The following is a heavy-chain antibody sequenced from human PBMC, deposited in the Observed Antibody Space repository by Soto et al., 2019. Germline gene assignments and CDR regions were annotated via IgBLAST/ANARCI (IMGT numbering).Heavy chain of an antibody. V-gene: IGHV1-18*01. Sequence: QVHLVQSGAEVKKPGASVKVSCKTSGYTFTSWDITWVRQAPGKGLEWMGRISVYSGKADYAQNFQGRVTMTADTSTSPAYMELGSLGSDDSTMYFCATEIAEEVDHHYFDYWGQGTLVTVSS. CDR2: ISVYSGKA. J-gene: IGHJ4*02. D-gene: IGHD5-12*01. CDR3: ATEIAEEVDHHYFDY. CDR1: GYTFTSWD.